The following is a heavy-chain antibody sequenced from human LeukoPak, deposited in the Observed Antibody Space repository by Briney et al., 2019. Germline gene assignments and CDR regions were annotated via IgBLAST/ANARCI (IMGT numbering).Heavy chain of an antibody. D-gene: IGHD5-18*01. J-gene: IGHJ4*02. CDR3: ARDADSYGSTYYFDY. V-gene: IGHV1-69*04. CDR1: GYTFTSYD. Sequence: SVKVSCKASGYTFTSYDINWVRQVPGQGLEWMGRIIPILGIANYAQKFQGRVTITADKSTSTAYMELSSLRSEDTAVYYCARDADSYGSTYYFDYWGQGTLVTVSS. CDR2: IIPILGIA.